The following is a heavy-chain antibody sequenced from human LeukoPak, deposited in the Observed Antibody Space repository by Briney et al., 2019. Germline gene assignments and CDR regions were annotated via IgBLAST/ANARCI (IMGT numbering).Heavy chain of an antibody. CDR2: ISYDGSNK. CDR3: ARDRSSAWRNDAFDI. CDR1: GFTFSSYA. J-gene: IGHJ3*02. V-gene: IGHV3-30*04. Sequence: GGSLRLSCAASGFTFSSYAMHWVRQARGKGLEWVAVISYDGSNKYYADSVKGRFTISRDNSKNTLYLQMNSLRAEDTAVYYCARDRSSAWRNDAFDIWGQGTMVTVSS. D-gene: IGHD6-19*01.